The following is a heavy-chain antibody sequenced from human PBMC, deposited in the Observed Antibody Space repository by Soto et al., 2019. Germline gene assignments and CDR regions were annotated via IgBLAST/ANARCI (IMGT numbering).Heavy chain of an antibody. CDR3: ARHRYSYGSYYFDY. J-gene: IGHJ4*02. D-gene: IGHD5-18*01. CDR2: IYYSGST. V-gene: IGHV4-59*08. Sequence: LSLTVTVSGGSINIYYWSWIRQPPGKGLEWIGYIYYSGSTNYNPSLKSRVTISVDTSKDQFSLKLSSVTAADTAVYYCARHRYSYGSYYFDYWGQGTLVTVSS. CDR1: GGSINIYY.